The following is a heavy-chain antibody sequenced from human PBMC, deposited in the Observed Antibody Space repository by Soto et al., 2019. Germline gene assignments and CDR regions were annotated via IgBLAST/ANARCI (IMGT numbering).Heavy chain of an antibody. Sequence: GGSLRLSCAASGFGVSNNYMSSVRQAPGKGLEWVSAINSGGNTYYADSVKGRFTISRDNSKNTLYLQMNSLRAEDTAVYYCARSITFGGVPLWGQGTLVTVSS. D-gene: IGHD3-16*01. J-gene: IGHJ4*02. CDR3: ARSITFGGVPL. CDR1: GFGVSNNY. V-gene: IGHV3-66*01. CDR2: INSGGNT.